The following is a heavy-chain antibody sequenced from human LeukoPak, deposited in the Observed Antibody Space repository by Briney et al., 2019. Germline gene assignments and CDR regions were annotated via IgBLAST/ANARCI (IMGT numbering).Heavy chain of an antibody. Sequence: GGSLRLSFAASGFTFSSYAMSWVRQAPGKGLEWVSAISGSGGSTYYADSVKGRFTISRDYSKNTLYMQMNSLRAEDTAVYYCAKYGIVVAGKGLPDWWGQGTLVTVSS. J-gene: IGHJ1*01. CDR3: AKYGIVVAGKGLPDW. V-gene: IGHV3-23*01. CDR2: ISGSGGST. D-gene: IGHD6-19*01. CDR1: GFTFSSYA.